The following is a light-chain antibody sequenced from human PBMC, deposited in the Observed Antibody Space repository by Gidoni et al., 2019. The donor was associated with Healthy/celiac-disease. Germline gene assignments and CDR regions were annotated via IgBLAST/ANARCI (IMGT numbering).Light chain of an antibody. Sequence: EIVMTQSPATLSVSPGERATLSCRASQSVSSNLAWYPQKPGQAPRLLIYGASTRATGIPAGFSGSGSGTEFTLTISSLQSEDFAVYYCQQYNNWPPVTFGQXTRLEIK. V-gene: IGKV3-15*01. CDR3: QQYNNWPPVT. CDR1: QSVSSN. CDR2: GAS. J-gene: IGKJ5*01.